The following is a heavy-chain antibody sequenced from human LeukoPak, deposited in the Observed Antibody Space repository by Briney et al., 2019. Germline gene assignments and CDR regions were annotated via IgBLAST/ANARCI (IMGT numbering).Heavy chain of an antibody. J-gene: IGHJ4*02. CDR3: ARDAA. V-gene: IGHV1-69*01. CDR2: IIPMLNKA. D-gene: IGHD6-25*01. Sequence: SVKVSCKASGGTFSKYAISWVRQAPGQGLEWMGGIIPMLNKANYAQKFQGRVTITADESTTTVYMEMSSLKYNDTAMYYCARDAAWGQGTQVTVSS. CDR1: GGTFSKYA.